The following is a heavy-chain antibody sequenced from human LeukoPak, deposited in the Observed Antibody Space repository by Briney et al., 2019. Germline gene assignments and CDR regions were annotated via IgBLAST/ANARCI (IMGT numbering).Heavy chain of an antibody. CDR2: ISAYNGNT. CDR3: ARLDCSSTSCSMGRYYYYYGMDV. CDR1: GYTFTSYG. Sequence: ASEKVSCKASGYTFTSYGISWVRQAPGQGLEWMGWISAYNGNTNYAQKLQGRVTMTTDTSTSTAYMELRSLRSDDTAVYYCARLDCSSTSCSMGRYYYYYGMDVWGQGTTVTVSS. D-gene: IGHD2-2*01. V-gene: IGHV1-18*01. J-gene: IGHJ6*02.